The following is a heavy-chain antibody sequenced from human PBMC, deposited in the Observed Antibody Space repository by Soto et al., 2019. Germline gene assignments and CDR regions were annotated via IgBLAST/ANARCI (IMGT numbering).Heavy chain of an antibody. D-gene: IGHD6-6*01. CDR1: GFSLSTSGMC. J-gene: IGHJ6*02. Sequence: SGPTLVNPTQTLTLTCTLSGFSLSTSGMCVSWIRQPPGKALEWLALIDWDDDKYYSTSLKTRLTISKDTSKNQVVLTMTNMDPVDTATYYCARTYIAAQPRYYYYGMDVWGQGTTVTVSS. CDR2: IDWDDDK. CDR3: ARTYIAAQPRYYYYGMDV. V-gene: IGHV2-70*01.